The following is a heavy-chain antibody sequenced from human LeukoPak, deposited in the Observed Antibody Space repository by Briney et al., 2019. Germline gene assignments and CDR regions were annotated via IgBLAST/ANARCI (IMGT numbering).Heavy chain of an antibody. CDR1: GGSFSGYY. J-gene: IGHJ4*02. CDR3: ARVEDYSSSWYYFDY. V-gene: IGHV4-34*01. CDR2: INHSGST. D-gene: IGHD6-13*01. Sequence: SESLSLTCAVYGGSFSGYYWSWIRQPPGKGLEWIGEINHSGSTNYNPSLKSRVTISVDTSKNQFSLKLSSVTAADTAVYYCARVEDYSSSWYYFDYWGQGTLVTVSS.